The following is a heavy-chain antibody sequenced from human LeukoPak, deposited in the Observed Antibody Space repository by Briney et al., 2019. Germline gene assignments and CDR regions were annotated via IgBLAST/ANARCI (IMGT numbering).Heavy chain of an antibody. V-gene: IGHV3-30*02. CDR1: GFTFSSYW. D-gene: IGHD2-8*02. Sequence: GGSLRLSCAASGFTFSSYWMSWVRQAPGKGLEWVAFIRYDGSNKYYADSVKGRFTISRDNAKNSLYLQMNSLRAEATAVYYCAREGQYWATLHAFDIWGQGTMVTVSS. J-gene: IGHJ3*02. CDR3: AREGQYWATLHAFDI. CDR2: IRYDGSNK.